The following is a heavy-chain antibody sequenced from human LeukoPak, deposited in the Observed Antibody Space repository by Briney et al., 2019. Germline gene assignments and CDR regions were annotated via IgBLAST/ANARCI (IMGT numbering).Heavy chain of an antibody. D-gene: IGHD3-3*01. V-gene: IGHV1-46*01. CDR1: GYTFTSYY. Sequence: ASVKVPCKASGYTFTSYYMHWVRQAPGQGLEWMGIINPSGGSTSYAQKFQGRVTMTRDTSTSKVYMELSSLRSEDTAVYYCARPRGDDDFWSGDNGMDVWGQGTTVTVSS. CDR2: INPSGGST. CDR3: ARPRGDDDFWSGDNGMDV. J-gene: IGHJ6*02.